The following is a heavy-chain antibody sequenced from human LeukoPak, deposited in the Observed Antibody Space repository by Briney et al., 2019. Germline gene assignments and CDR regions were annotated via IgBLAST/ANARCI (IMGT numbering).Heavy chain of an antibody. D-gene: IGHD3-10*01. J-gene: IGHJ4*02. CDR2: IRSKANSYAT. CDR3: TRHEYYYGSGSSTQNDY. CDR1: GFTFSGSA. Sequence: GGSLRLSCAASGFTFSGSAMHWVRQASGKGLEWVGRIRSKANSYATAYAASVKGRFTISRDDSKNTAYLQMNSLKTEDTAVYYCTRHEYYYGSGSSTQNDYWGQGTLVTVSS. V-gene: IGHV3-73*01.